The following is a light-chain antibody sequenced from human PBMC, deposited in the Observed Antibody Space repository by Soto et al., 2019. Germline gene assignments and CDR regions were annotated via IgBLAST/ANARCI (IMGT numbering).Light chain of an antibody. V-gene: IGKV2-28*01. J-gene: IGKJ1*01. CDR1: QSLLHSNGYKF. CDR3: MQALQSPRT. Sequence: DIVMTQSPLSLPVMPGEPASISCRSSQSLLHSNGYKFLDWYLQRPGQSPQLLIYLASNRCSGVPDRFSGSGSGTDFTLKISRVEAEDVGVYYCMQALQSPRTFGQGTKVEIK. CDR2: LAS.